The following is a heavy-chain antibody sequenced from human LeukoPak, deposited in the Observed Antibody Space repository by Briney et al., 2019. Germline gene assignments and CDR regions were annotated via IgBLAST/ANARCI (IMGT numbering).Heavy chain of an antibody. V-gene: IGHV3-64D*06. CDR3: ASPYSAYDYNCDY. CDR1: GFTFSNYA. Sequence: GGSLRLSCSASGFTFSNYAMHWVRQAPGKGLEYVSSISSNGGSTYYADSVKGRFTISRDNSKNTLFLQMSSLRPEDTAVYYCASPYSAYDYNCDYWGQGTLVTVSS. D-gene: IGHD5-12*01. CDR2: ISSNGGST. J-gene: IGHJ4*02.